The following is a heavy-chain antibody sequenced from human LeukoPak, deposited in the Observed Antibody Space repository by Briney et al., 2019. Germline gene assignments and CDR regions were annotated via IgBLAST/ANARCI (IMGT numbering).Heavy chain of an antibody. V-gene: IGHV1-69*06. CDR3: AGETWIQLWRSFDY. D-gene: IGHD5-18*01. CDR1: GGTFSSYA. CDR2: IIPIFGTA. J-gene: IGHJ4*02. Sequence: SVKVSCKASGGTFSSYAISWVRQAPGQGLEWMGGIIPIFGTANYAQKFQGRVTITADKSTSTAYMELSSLRSEDTAVYYCAGETWIQLWRSFDYWGQGTLVTVSS.